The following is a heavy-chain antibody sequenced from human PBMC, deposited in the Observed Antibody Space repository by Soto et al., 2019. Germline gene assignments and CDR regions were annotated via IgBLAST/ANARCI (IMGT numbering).Heavy chain of an antibody. Sequence: EVQLLESGGGLVQPGGSMRLSCATSGFTFSSSAMTWVRQAPGKGLGWVSSITDGGGLTYYADSVKGRCTISRDNSKKTLIPQMNSLMTDGTAVYYCAVGVDVVGTIGHFYWGQGTLVTVSS. V-gene: IGHV3-23*01. CDR1: GFTFSSSA. CDR2: ITDGGGLT. D-gene: IGHD5-12*01. J-gene: IGHJ4*02. CDR3: AVGVDVVGTIGHFY.